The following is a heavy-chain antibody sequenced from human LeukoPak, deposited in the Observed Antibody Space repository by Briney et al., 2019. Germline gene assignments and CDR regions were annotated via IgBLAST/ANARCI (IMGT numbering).Heavy chain of an antibody. CDR3: ARGAVAGTGLFDY. Sequence: GGSLILSCAAPGFTFSSNGMHGVRQAPGKGLEWVAVIWYDGSIKYYADSVKGRFTISRDNSKNTLYLQMNSLRAEDTAVYYCARGAVAGTGLFDYWGQGTLVTVSS. J-gene: IGHJ4*02. CDR2: IWYDGSIK. D-gene: IGHD6-19*01. CDR1: GFTFSSNG. V-gene: IGHV3-33*01.